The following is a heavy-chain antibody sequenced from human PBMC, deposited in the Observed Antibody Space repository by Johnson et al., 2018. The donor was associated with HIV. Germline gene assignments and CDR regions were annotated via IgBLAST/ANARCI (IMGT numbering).Heavy chain of an antibody. Sequence: VQLVESGGGLVKPGGSLRLSCAASGFTFSNAWMSWVRQAPGKGLEWVSVIYSGGNTVYYADSVKGRFTISRDNAKNSLSLQMNILTAEDTAVYYCARAPEVRGIDAFDIGGHGTMVTVSS. CDR3: ARAPEVRGIDAFDI. CDR1: GFTFSNAW. V-gene: IGHV3-69-1*01. J-gene: IGHJ3*02. CDR2: IYSGGNTV. D-gene: IGHD3-10*01.